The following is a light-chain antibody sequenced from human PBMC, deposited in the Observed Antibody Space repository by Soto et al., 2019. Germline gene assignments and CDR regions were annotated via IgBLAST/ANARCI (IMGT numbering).Light chain of an antibody. CDR3: NSYTSSITPYV. J-gene: IGLJ1*01. Sequence: SALTQPASVSGSPGQSITISCTGTITGIGAYNYVSWYQQHPGKAPKLLIYGVSSRPSGVSNRFSGSKSGNAAYLTISGLQADDEAEYYCNSYTSSITPYVFGTGTKLTVL. CDR1: ITGIGAYNY. V-gene: IGLV2-14*01. CDR2: GVS.